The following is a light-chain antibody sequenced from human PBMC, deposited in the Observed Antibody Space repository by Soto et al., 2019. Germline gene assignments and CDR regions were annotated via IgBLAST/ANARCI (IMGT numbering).Light chain of an antibody. J-gene: IGKJ4*01. Sequence: EAVMPQSPATLSVSPGERATLSCRASQSVSSNLAWYQQKPGQAPRLLICGASIRATGIPARFSGSGSGTEFTLTINSLQSEDFADYYCQQYNNWPLTFGGGTKVDIK. CDR3: QQYNNWPLT. V-gene: IGKV3D-15*01. CDR2: GAS. CDR1: QSVSSN.